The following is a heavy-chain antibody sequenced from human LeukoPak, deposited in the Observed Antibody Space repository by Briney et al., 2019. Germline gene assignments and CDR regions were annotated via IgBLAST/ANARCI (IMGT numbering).Heavy chain of an antibody. CDR2: ISRSGGST. J-gene: IGHJ4*02. CDR1: GITFSSYD. Sequence: GGSLRLSCAASGITFSSYDMSWVRQAPGKGLEWVSAISRSGGSTYYADSVKGRFTISRDNSKNTLSLQMNSLRAEDTAVYYCAKEGKTRNWNYYQAKSVYWGQGTLVTVSS. D-gene: IGHD1-7*01. CDR3: AKEGKTRNWNYYQAKSVY. V-gene: IGHV3-23*01.